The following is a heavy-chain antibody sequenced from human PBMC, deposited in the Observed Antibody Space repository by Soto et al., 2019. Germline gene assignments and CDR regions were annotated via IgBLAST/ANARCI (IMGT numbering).Heavy chain of an antibody. CDR2: ISSSSSYI. V-gene: IGHV3-21*01. D-gene: IGHD3-22*01. CDR3: ARDLSNYDSSGYRWFDP. CDR1: GFSFSSYS. J-gene: IGHJ5*02. Sequence: PGGSLRLSCAASGFSFSSYSMNWVRQAPGKGLEWVSSISSSSSYIYYADSVKGRFTSSRDNAKNSLYLQINSLRAEDTAVYYCARDLSNYDSSGYRWFDPWGQGILVTVSS.